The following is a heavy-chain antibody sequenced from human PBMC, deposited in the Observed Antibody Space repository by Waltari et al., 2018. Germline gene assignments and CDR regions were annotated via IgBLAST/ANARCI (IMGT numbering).Heavy chain of an antibody. J-gene: IGHJ4*02. D-gene: IGHD6-19*01. CDR1: GFTFSSYA. CDR3: AKNPEGSGWYTTGSY. V-gene: IGHV3-23*01. CDR2: IGGRGVSK. Sequence: EVQLLESGGGLVQPGGSLRLSCAASGFTFSSYAMSWFRQARGKGLEWVSAIGGRGVSKYYAESVKGRFTISRDNSKNTLYLQMNSLRAEDTAVYYCAKNPEGSGWYTTGSYWGQGTLVTVSS.